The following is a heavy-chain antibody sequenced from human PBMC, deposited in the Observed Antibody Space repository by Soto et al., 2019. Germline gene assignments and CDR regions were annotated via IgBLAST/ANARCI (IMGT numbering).Heavy chain of an antibody. J-gene: IGHJ6*02. CDR1: GLIFSKYG. D-gene: IGHD1-1*01. Sequence: QVQLVESGGGVVQPGTSLRLSCAASGLIFSKYGMHWVRQAPGKGLEWVAIIWHDGGDKYYADSVRCRFTISRDNSMNMLSLQLNGLRAEDTAVYYCPRWLEPSSDYGLDVWGRGTTVTVSS. CDR3: PRWLEPSSDYGLDV. V-gene: IGHV3-33*01. CDR2: IWHDGGDK.